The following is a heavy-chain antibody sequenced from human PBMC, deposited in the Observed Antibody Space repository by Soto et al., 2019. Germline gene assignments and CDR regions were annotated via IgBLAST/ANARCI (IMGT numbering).Heavy chain of an antibody. CDR2: ISHDGTNK. J-gene: IGHJ6*02. Sequence: SLRLSCAASGFTFSDHYMDWVRQAPGKGLEWVAVISHDGTNKYYADSVKGRFTISRDNSKNTLYLQMNSLRGEDTAVYYCAKDLTYGMDVWGQGTTVTVSS. V-gene: IGHV3-30*18. CDR1: GFTFSDHY. CDR3: AKDLTYGMDV.